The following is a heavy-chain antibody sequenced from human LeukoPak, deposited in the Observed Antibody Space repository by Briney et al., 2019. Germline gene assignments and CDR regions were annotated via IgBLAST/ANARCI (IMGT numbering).Heavy chain of an antibody. J-gene: IGHJ6*03. D-gene: IGHD5/OR15-5a*01. V-gene: IGHV3-20*04. Sequence: GGPLTLLCAASGFIFDDYGMIWLRQATGKGLECVSCIDWNGRSTGYADSVKGRFTISRDNAKNSRYVQMNSLRAEDTALYYFARDLTSIYGYYYIYMDVWRKGTTVTVSS. CDR1: GFIFDDYG. CDR2: IDWNGRST. CDR3: ARDLTSIYGYYYIYMDV.